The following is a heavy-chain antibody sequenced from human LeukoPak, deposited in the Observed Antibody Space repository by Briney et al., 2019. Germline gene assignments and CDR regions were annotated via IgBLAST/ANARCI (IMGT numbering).Heavy chain of an antibody. CDR3: ARAPSIRVITNFDY. CDR1: GYTFTGYY. Sequence: ASVNVSCKASGYTFTGYYMHWVRQAPGQGLEWMGWINPNSGGTNYAQKFQGRVTMTRDTSISTAYMELSRLRSDDTAVYYCARAPSIRVITNFDYWGQGTLVTVSS. CDR2: INPNSGGT. J-gene: IGHJ4*02. V-gene: IGHV1-2*02. D-gene: IGHD3-16*02.